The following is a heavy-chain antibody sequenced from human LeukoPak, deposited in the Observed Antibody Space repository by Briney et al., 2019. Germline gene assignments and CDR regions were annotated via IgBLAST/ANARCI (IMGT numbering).Heavy chain of an antibody. J-gene: IGHJ6*03. CDR2: ISSSSSTI. CDR3: AKVWGSSSSDYYYYYMDV. V-gene: IGHV3-48*04. CDR1: GFTFSSYS. Sequence: GGSLRLSCAASGFTFSSYSMNWVRQAPGKGLEWVSYISSSSSTIYYADSVKGRFTISRDNAKNSLYLQMNSLRAEDTAVYYCAKVWGSSSSDYYYYYMDVWGKGTTVTVSS. D-gene: IGHD6-6*01.